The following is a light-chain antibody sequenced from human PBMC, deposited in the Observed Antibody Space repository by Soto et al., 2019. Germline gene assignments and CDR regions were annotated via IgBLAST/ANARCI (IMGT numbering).Light chain of an antibody. CDR1: QSVLYSSNNKNY. CDR2: WAS. V-gene: IGKV4-1*01. Sequence: DIVMTQSPDSLAVSLGERATINCKSSQSVLYSSNNKNYLAWYQQKPGQPPKLLIYWASTRESGVPDRFSGSGSETDFTLTISSLQAEGVVVYYCQQYYNKVTFGQGTRLEIK. CDR3: QQYYNKVT. J-gene: IGKJ5*01.